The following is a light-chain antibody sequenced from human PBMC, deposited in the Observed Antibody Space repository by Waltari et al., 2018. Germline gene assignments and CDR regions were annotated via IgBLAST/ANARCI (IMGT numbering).Light chain of an antibody. CDR2: WAS. CDR3: HQYYLTPWT. V-gene: IGKV4-1*01. CDR1: QTILYSSSNKNY. Sequence: DIVMTQSPDSLTVSLGERATINCKSSQTILYSSSNKNYLAWYQQKPRQPPKLLIYWASTRESGVPDRFSGTGSGTYFTLTINGLQPEDAAVYFCHQYYLTPWTFGQGTKLEIK. J-gene: IGKJ1*01.